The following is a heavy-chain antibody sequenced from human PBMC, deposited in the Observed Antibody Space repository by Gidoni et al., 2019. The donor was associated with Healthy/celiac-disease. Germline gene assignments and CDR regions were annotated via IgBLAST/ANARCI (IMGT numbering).Heavy chain of an antibody. V-gene: IGHV3-21*01. J-gene: IGHJ4*02. CDR1: GFPCSSYS. CDR3: ARDHYYDSSGYFWSH. D-gene: IGHD3-22*01. CDR2: ISSSSSYI. Sequence: EVQLVESGGGRVKPGGSLSLSRAASGFPCSSYSMNWVRQAPGTGLEWVASISSSSSYIYYADSVKGRFTISRDNAKNSLYLQMNSLRAEDTAVYYCARDHYYDSSGYFWSHWGQGTLVTVSS.